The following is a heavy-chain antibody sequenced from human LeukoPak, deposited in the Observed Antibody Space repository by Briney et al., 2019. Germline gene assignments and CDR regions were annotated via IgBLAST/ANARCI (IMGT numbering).Heavy chain of an antibody. V-gene: IGHV3-7*04. Sequence: GGSLRLSCAASGFTFSSYAMSWVRQAPGKGLEWVANIKQDGSEKYYVDSVKGRFTISRDNAKNSLYLQMNSLRAEDTAVYYCARAGSSSWMYFFDYWGQGTLVTVSS. CDR3: ARAGSSSWMYFFDY. CDR1: GFTFSSYA. J-gene: IGHJ4*02. CDR2: IKQDGSEK. D-gene: IGHD6-13*01.